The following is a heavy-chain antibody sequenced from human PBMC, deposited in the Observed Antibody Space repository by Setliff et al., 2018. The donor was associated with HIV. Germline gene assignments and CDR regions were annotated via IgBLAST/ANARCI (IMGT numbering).Heavy chain of an antibody. Sequence: KASETLSLTCAVYGGSLSGQYWSWIRQPPGKGLEWVGEISYSGSTNYNPSLKSRVTMSIDTSQNQFSLKLTSVTATDTAVYYCARHRYSSSINWFDPWGQGTLVTVSS. CDR2: ISYSGST. V-gene: IGHV4-34*01. J-gene: IGHJ5*02. D-gene: IGHD6-13*01. CDR1: GGSLSGQY. CDR3: ARHRYSSSINWFDP.